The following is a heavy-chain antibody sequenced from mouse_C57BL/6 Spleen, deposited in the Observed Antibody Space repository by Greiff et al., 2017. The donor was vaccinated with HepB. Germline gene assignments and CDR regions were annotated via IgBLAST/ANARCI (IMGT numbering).Heavy chain of an antibody. CDR2: IYPGSGST. V-gene: IGHV1-55*01. J-gene: IGHJ2*01. Sequence: VQLKQPGAELVKPGASVKMSCKASGYTFTSYWITWVKQRPGQGLEWIGDIYPGSGSTNYNEKFKSKATLTVDTSSSTAYMQLSSLTSEDSAVYYCARFYGSSYVVDYWGQGTTLTVSS. D-gene: IGHD1-1*01. CDR1: GYTFTSYW. CDR3: ARFYGSSYVVDY.